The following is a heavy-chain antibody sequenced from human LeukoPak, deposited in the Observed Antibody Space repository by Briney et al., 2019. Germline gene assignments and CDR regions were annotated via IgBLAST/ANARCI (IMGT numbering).Heavy chain of an antibody. CDR2: ISWNSGSI. D-gene: IGHD3-3*01. Sequence: GRSLRLSCAASGFTFDDYAMHWVRQAPGKGLEWVSGISWNSGSIGYADSVKGRFTISRDNAKNSLYLQMNSLRAEDTALYYCAKALYYDLWSGYPMTTYYYGMDVWGQGTTVTVSS. V-gene: IGHV3-9*01. CDR1: GFTFDDYA. J-gene: IGHJ6*02. CDR3: AKALYYDLWSGYPMTTYYYGMDV.